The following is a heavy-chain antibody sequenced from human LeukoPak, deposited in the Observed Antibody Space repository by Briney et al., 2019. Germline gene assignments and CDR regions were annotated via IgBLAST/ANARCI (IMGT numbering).Heavy chain of an antibody. V-gene: IGHV3-74*01. Sequence: PGGSLRLSCAASGFTFSDYWMHWVRQDPEKGLVWASRINGDGNRINYSDSVKGRFTISRDNAKNTLYLQMNSLRAEDTALYYCARDSIGGRTKFGPWGQGILVTVSS. CDR2: INGDGNRI. J-gene: IGHJ5*02. CDR1: GFTFSDYW. CDR3: ARDSIGGRTKFGP. D-gene: IGHD2-8*01.